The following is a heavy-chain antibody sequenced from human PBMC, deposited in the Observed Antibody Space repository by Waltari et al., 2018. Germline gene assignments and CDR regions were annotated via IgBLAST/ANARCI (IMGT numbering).Heavy chain of an antibody. CDR3: ARGGGAAAAHYGMDV. D-gene: IGHD6-13*01. CDR1: GYTFTSYA. Sequence: QVQLVQSGAEVKKPGASVKVSCKASGYTFTSYAMHWVRQAPGQRLEWMGWINAGNGNTKYSQKFQGRVTITRDTSASTAYMELSSLGSEDTAVYYCARGGGAAAAHYGMDVWGQGTTVTVSS. J-gene: IGHJ6*02. CDR2: INAGNGNT. V-gene: IGHV1-3*01.